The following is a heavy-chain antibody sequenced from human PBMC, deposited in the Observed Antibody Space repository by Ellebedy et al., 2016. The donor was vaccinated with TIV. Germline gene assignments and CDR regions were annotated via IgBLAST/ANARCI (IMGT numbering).Heavy chain of an antibody. J-gene: IGHJ4*02. CDR3: ARHRVTLMDKTDIVVVPAAMPPDY. D-gene: IGHD2-2*01. CDR2: ISAYNGNT. V-gene: IGHV1-18*01. Sequence: ASVKVSCKASGFTFTSSAMQWVRQARGQRLEWIGWISAYNGNTNYAQKLQGRVTMTTDTSTSTAYMELRSLRSDDTAMYYCARHRVTLMDKTDIVVVPAAMPPDYWGQGTLVTVSS. CDR1: GFTFTSSA.